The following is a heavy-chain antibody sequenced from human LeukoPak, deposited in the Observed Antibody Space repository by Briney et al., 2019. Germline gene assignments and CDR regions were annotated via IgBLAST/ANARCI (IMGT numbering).Heavy chain of an antibody. CDR3: ARATYYDILTGYHDAFDI. Sequence: GGSLRLSCAASGFTFSSYEMNWVRQAPGKGLEWVSYISSSSSTIYYADSVKGRFTISRDNAKNSLYLQMNSLRAEDTAVYYCARATYYDILTGYHDAFDIWGQGTMVTVSS. CDR1: GFTFSSYE. J-gene: IGHJ3*02. D-gene: IGHD3-9*01. V-gene: IGHV3-48*01. CDR2: ISSSSSTI.